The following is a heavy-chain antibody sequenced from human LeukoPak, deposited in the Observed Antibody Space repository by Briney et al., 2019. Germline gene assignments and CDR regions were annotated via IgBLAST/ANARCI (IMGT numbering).Heavy chain of an antibody. D-gene: IGHD1-26*01. J-gene: IGHJ6*03. CDR1: GFTFKNAW. CDR3: TTSHSGSYGYYYYMDV. V-gene: IGHV3-15*01. CDR2: IKSTRDGGAT. Sequence: GGSLRLSCEASGFTFKNAWMIWVRQAPGKGPEWVGRIKSTRDGGATEYAAPVKGRFTISRDDSKNTLYLQMNSLKNEDTAVHYCTTSHSGSYGYYYYMDVWGKGTTVTISS.